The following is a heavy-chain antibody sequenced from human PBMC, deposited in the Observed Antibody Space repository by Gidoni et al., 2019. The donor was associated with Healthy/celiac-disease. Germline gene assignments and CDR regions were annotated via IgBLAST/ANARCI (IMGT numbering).Heavy chain of an antibody. CDR3: TTDPGVGGMDV. Sequence: EVQLVEAGGGLVKPGGSLRLACAASGFTCSNAWMSGVRQAPGEGLEWVGRIKSKTDGGTTDYAAPVKGRFTISRDDSKNTLYLQMNSLKTEDTAVYYCTTDPGVGGMDVWGQGTTVTVSS. CDR1: GFTCSNAW. CDR2: IKSKTDGGTT. J-gene: IGHJ6*02. V-gene: IGHV3-15*01.